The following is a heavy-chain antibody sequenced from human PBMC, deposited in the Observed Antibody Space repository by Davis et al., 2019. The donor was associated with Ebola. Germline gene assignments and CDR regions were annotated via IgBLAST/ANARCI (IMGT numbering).Heavy chain of an antibody. CDR3: ARTTKTNIEASGLGLTSFDS. CDR2: IGHSGYT. D-gene: IGHD4-17*01. Sequence: SETLSLTCAVYGDSFSDFFWSWIRQTPGKGLEWIGEIGHSGYTNYNPSLMSRVTMSVDSSKSQFSLKLHSVTAADTAVYYCARTTKTNIEASGLGLTSFDSWGQGALVSVSS. J-gene: IGHJ5*01. CDR1: GDSFSDFF. V-gene: IGHV4-34*01.